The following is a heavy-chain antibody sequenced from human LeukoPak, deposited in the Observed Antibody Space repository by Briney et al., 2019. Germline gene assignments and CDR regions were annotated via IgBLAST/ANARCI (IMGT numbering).Heavy chain of an antibody. CDR3: ASHRGYFDWLLPYGMDV. CDR2: MNPNSGNT. V-gene: IGHV1-8*02. Sequence: ASVTVSFKASGYTFTSYDINWVRQATGQGLEWMGWMNPNSGNTGYAQKFQGRVTMTRNTSISTAYMELRSLRSEDTAVYYCASHRGYFDWLLPYGMDVWGQGTTVTVSS. D-gene: IGHD3-9*01. J-gene: IGHJ6*02. CDR1: GYTFTSYD.